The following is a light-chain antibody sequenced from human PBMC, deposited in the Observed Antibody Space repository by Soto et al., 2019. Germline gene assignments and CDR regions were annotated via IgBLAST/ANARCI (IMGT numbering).Light chain of an antibody. V-gene: IGKV1-5*03. CDR1: QSISSW. CDR2: KAS. Sequence: DIQMTQSPSTLSASVGDRVTITCRASQSISSWLAWYQQKPGKAPKLLIYKASSLESGVPSRFSGSGSGTEFTLTISSLQPDDFATYYCQQYKTFGQGTKLDIK. CDR3: QQYKT. J-gene: IGKJ2*01.